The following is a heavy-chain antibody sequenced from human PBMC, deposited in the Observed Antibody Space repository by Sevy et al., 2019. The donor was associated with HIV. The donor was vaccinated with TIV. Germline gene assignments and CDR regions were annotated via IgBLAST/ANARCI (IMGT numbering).Heavy chain of an antibody. CDR2: IYSYGRT. D-gene: IGHD6-13*01. V-gene: IGHV4-39*01. J-gene: IGHJ3*02. Sequence: SETPSLTCTVSGASIRDSSYYWAWIRQPPGKGLEWIGNIYSYGRTYYNSSLKSRVTISVDTSKNQFSLSLTSVTAADTAIYFCARSMEQQLDAFDIWGQGTMVTVSS. CDR1: GASIRDSSYY. CDR3: ARSMEQQLDAFDI.